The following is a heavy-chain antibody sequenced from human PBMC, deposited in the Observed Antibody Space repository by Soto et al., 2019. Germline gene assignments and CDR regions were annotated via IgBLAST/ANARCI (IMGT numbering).Heavy chain of an antibody. Sequence: PSETLSLTSAVYGGSFSGYYWSWIRQPPGKGLEWIGEINHSGSTNYNPSLKSRVTISVDTSKNQFSLKLSSVTAADTAVYYCAPTVKYSSGWSYFDYWGQGTLVTVSS. CDR2: INHSGST. CDR1: GGSFSGYY. CDR3: APTVKYSSGWSYFDY. V-gene: IGHV4-34*01. D-gene: IGHD6-19*01. J-gene: IGHJ4*02.